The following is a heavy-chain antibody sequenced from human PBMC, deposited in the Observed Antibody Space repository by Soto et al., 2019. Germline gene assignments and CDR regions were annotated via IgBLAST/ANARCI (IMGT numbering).Heavy chain of an antibody. D-gene: IGHD3-3*01. Sequence: SEALALTCAVYGGSFSGYYWSWIRQPPGKGLEWIGEINHSGSTNYNPSLKSRVTISVDTSKNQFSLKLSSVTAADTAVYYCARGRSGGRYYDFWSGSNYYYYYGMDVWGQGTTVPVSS. CDR2: INHSGST. CDR3: ARGRSGGRYYDFWSGSNYYYYYGMDV. CDR1: GGSFSGYY. V-gene: IGHV4-34*01. J-gene: IGHJ6*02.